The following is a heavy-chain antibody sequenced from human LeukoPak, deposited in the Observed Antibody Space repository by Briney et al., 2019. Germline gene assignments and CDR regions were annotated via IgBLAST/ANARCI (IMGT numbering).Heavy chain of an antibody. J-gene: IGHJ3*02. CDR2: ISGSGGST. CDR3: AKAALGYYDSSGYYYDGDDAFDI. Sequence: SGGSLRLSCAASGFTFSSYAMSWVRQAPGQGLEGVSAISGSGGSTYYADSVKGRFTISRDNSKNTLYLQMNSLSAEDTAVYYCAKAALGYYDSSGYYYDGDDAFDIWGQGTMVTVSS. V-gene: IGHV3-23*01. CDR1: GFTFSSYA. D-gene: IGHD3-22*01.